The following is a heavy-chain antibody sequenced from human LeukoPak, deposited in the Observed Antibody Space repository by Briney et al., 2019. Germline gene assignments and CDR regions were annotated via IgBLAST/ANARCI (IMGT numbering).Heavy chain of an antibody. CDR1: GFTFSSYA. D-gene: IGHD2-2*01. CDR2: ISYDGSNK. CDR3: GRGNFVEVPAAPPFDP. V-gene: IGHV3-30-3*01. J-gene: IGHJ5*02. Sequence: PGRSLRLSCAASGFTFSSYAMHWVRQAPGKGLERVAVISYDGSNKYYADSVKGRFTISRDNSKNTLYLQMNSLRAEDTAVYYWGRGNFVEVPAAPPFDPGGKETRPPVSS.